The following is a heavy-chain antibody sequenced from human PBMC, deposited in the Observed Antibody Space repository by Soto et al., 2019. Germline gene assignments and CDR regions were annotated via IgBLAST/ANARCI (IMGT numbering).Heavy chain of an antibody. CDR1: GESVSSLNW. V-gene: IGHV4-4*02. CDR3: VRVPNY. Sequence: QVQLQESGPGLVKPSGTLSLTCTVSGESVSSLNWWSWVRQPPGKGLEWLGQIHHNGNTDYNASLNSRVTLSIDKCKTQFSLNLNSGTVADTAVYYCVRVPNYWGQGTLVTVSS. CDR2: IHHNGNT. J-gene: IGHJ4*02.